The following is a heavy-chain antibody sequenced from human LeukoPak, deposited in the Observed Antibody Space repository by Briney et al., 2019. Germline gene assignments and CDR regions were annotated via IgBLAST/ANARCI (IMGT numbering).Heavy chain of an antibody. CDR2: ISDSGRTI. V-gene: IGHV3-11*01. CDR3: ASQYYYAMDV. J-gene: IGHJ6*02. Sequence: PGGPLESSGAAPGFPFGDYYMGWFRQAQGRGLEWVSHISDSGRTIYYADSVKGRFTISRDNAKNSLYLQMNSLRAEDTAVYYCASQYYYAMDVWGQGTTVTVSS. CDR1: GFPFGDYY.